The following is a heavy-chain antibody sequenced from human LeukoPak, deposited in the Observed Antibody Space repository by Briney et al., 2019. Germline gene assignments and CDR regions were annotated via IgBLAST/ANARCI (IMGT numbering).Heavy chain of an antibody. CDR2: IRAYNGNT. V-gene: IGHV1-18*01. D-gene: IGHD1-1*01. CDR3: ARLPGYNTFVWRGGGYHYYHMDV. Sequence: ASVKVSCKASGYTFTRYRISWVRQAPGQGLDGMGCIRAYNGNTNYPQKLKGGVTMHTDRSTSTAYMEARSLRSDDSAVYFCARLPGYNTFVWRGGGYHYYHMDVRGKGTTVTVSS. J-gene: IGHJ6*03. CDR1: GYTFTRYR.